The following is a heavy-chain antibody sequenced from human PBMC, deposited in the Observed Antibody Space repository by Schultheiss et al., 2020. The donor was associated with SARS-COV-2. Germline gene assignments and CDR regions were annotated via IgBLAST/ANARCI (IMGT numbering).Heavy chain of an antibody. CDR2: INHSGNT. D-gene: IGHD3-22*01. CDR1: GGSFSGYY. V-gene: IGHV4-34*01. J-gene: IGHJ3*02. CDR3: ARVLYDSSGYYGQGAFDI. Sequence: SETLSLTCAVYGGSFSGYYWSWIRQPPGKGLEWIGEINHSGNTNYNPSLKSRVTISVDTSKNQFSLKLSSVTAADTAVYYCARVLYDSSGYYGQGAFDIWGQGTMVTVSS.